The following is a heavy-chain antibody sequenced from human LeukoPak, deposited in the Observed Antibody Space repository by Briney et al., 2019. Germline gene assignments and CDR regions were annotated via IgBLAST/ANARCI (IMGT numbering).Heavy chain of an antibody. V-gene: IGHV4-59*08. CDR2: IYSSGST. D-gene: IGHD2-15*01. J-gene: IGHJ6*03. CDR3: ARLGPRVALINFYYYNMDV. CDR1: GGSISNYY. Sequence: SETLSLTCTVSGGSISNYYWSWIRHPPGKGLEWIGYIYSSGSTNYNPSLKSRVTISVDTSKNQFSLKLTSVTAADTAVYYCARLGPRVALINFYYYNMDVWGKGTTVTVSS.